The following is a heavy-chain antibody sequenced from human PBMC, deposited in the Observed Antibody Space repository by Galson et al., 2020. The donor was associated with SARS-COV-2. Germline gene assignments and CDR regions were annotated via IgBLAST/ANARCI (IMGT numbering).Heavy chain of an antibody. V-gene: IGHV3-48*03. J-gene: IGHJ6*02. CDR1: GFTFSSYE. Sequence: GGSLRLSCEASGFTFSSYEMNWVRQAPGKGLEWVSYISTSGSTKKYADSVKGRFTISRDNAKNSLYLQMNGLRADDTAVYYCTKELGYCSVGSCFAMDVWGQGTTVT. CDR3: TKELGYCSVGSCFAMDV. D-gene: IGHD2-15*01. CDR2: ISTSGSTK.